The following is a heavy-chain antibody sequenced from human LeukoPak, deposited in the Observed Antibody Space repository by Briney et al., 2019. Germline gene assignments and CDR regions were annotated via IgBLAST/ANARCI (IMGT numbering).Heavy chain of an antibody. CDR3: ASSLQARDAFDI. Sequence: ASVKVSCKASGYTFTYRYLHWVRPAPGQALEWMGWITPFNGNTNYAQKFQDRVTITRDRSMSTAYMELSSLRSEDTAMYYCASSLQARDAFDIWGQGTMVTVSS. CDR2: ITPFNGNT. V-gene: IGHV1-45*02. J-gene: IGHJ3*02. CDR1: GYTFTYRY.